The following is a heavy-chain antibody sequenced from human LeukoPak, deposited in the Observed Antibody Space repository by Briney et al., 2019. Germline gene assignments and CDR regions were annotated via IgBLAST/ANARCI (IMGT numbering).Heavy chain of an antibody. Sequence: QAGWSLRLYCAGSGFTFSNYWMTWVRQAPGKGLEWVANINRDGSERYYVDSVRGRFTTSRGDAKSSLYLQMNSLRAEDTAVYYCAIRYNWNYGLDYWGQGTLVTVSS. CDR3: AIRYNWNYGLDY. CDR1: GFTFSNYW. D-gene: IGHD1-7*01. V-gene: IGHV3-7*01. CDR2: INRDGSER. J-gene: IGHJ4*02.